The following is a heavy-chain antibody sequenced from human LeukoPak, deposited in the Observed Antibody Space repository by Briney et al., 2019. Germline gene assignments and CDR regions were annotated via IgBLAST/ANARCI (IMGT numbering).Heavy chain of an antibody. CDR1: GGSISSSSYY. CDR2: IYYSGST. V-gene: IGHV4-39*01. J-gene: IGHJ4*02. D-gene: IGHD3-16*02. CDR3: AGDYYDYVWGSYRFDY. Sequence: SETLSLTCTVSGGSISSSSYYWGWIRQPPGKGLEWIGSIYYSGSTYYNPSLKSRVTISVDTSKNQFSLKLSSVTAADTAVYYCAGDYYDYVWGSYRFDYWGQGTLVTVSS.